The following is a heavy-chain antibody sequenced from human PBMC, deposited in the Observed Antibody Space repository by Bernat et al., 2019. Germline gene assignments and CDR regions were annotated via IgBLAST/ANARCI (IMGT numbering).Heavy chain of an antibody. Sequence: QVQLDQWGAGLLKPSETLSLTCAVYGESFSGFYWPWIRQSPGKGPEWIGEVQHSGTSTYNLSLESRVTISADASKNQYYLKLTSVTAADTAIYSCAGRPQGVPPDSWGQGTRVTVSS. CDR1: GESFSGFY. D-gene: IGHD2-21*01. J-gene: IGHJ5*02. CDR2: VQHSGTS. V-gene: IGHV4-34*01. CDR3: AGRPQGVPPDS.